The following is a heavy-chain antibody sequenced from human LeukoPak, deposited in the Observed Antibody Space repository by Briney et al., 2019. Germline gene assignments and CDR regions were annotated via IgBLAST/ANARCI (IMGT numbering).Heavy chain of an antibody. CDR1: GYTFAGYY. J-gene: IGHJ4*02. V-gene: IGHV1-2*02. D-gene: IGHD7-27*01. Sequence: ASVKVSCKASGYTFAGYYIHWVRQAPGQGLEWMGWINPNSGGTNYAQKFQGRVTMTRDTSISTAYMELSRLRPDDTAVYYCASVAGDDFDYWGQGTLVTVSS. CDR3: ASVAGDDFDY. CDR2: INPNSGGT.